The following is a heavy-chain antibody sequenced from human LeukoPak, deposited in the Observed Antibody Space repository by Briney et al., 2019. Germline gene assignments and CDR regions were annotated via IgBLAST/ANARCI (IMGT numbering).Heavy chain of an antibody. CDR2: MSSSGST. D-gene: IGHD6-13*01. CDR3: ARDGAATGNWFDP. CDR1: DAPISSYY. J-gene: IGHJ5*02. Sequence: SETLSLTCTVSDAPISSYYWNWIRQPPGKGLEWLAYMSSSGSTNYNPSLKSRVTISLDTSKNQLSLRLSSVTAADTAVYFCARDGAATGNWFDPWGQGTLVTVSS. V-gene: IGHV4-59*01.